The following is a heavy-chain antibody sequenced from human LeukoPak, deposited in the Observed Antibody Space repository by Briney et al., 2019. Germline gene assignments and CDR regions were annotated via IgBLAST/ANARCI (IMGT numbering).Heavy chain of an antibody. CDR1: GGTFKSYT. Sequence: GASVKVACKASGGTFKSYTLSGVRQAPGQGLEWMGRIIPILGIANYPQKLQGRVTITAAKSTSTAYMELSSLRSENTAVYYCKPTIGSGDYWGQGNLVTVSS. V-gene: IGHV1-69*02. J-gene: IGHJ4*02. D-gene: IGHD1-26*01. CDR3: KPTIGSGDY. CDR2: IIPILGIA.